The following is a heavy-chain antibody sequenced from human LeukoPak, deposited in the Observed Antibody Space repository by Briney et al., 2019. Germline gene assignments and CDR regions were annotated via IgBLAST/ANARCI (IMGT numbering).Heavy chain of an antibody. D-gene: IGHD3-22*01. CDR3: ARAYDSSGYYLLGY. V-gene: IGHV4-30-4*01. CDR1: GGSISSGDYY. CDR2: SYYSGST. J-gene: IGHJ4*02. Sequence: SQTLSLTCTVSGGSISSGDYYWSWIRQPPGKGLEWIGYSYYSGSTYYNSSLKSRVTISVDTSKNQFSLKLSSVTAADTAVYYCARAYDSSGYYLLGYWGQGALVTVSS.